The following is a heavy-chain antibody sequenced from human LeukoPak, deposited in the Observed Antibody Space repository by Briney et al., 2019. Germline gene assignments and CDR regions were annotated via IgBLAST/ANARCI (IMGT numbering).Heavy chain of an antibody. V-gene: IGHV4-59*08. Sequence: PSETLSLTCTVSGGSISSYYWSWIRQPPGKGLEWIGYIYYSGSTNYNPSLKSRVTISVDTSKNQFSLKLSSVTAADTAVYYCAGHDSWELLLFDYWGQGTLVTVSS. CDR3: AGHDSWELLLFDY. CDR2: IYYSGST. CDR1: GGSISSYY. J-gene: IGHJ4*02. D-gene: IGHD1-26*01.